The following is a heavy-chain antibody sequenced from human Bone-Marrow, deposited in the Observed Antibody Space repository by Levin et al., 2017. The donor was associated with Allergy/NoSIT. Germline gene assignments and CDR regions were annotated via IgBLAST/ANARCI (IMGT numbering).Heavy chain of an antibody. D-gene: IGHD3-16*01. Sequence: GESLKISCAASGFDFSRYAMHWVRQAPGKGLEWVAVIWNDGSNINYIESVKGRFTISRDNSKNTASLQMNRLTVEDTAVYYCARDRCLWESDWFGLWGQGTLVTVSS. V-gene: IGHV3-33*01. CDR1: GFDFSRYA. J-gene: IGHJ5*02. CDR2: IWNDGSNI. CDR3: ARDRCLWESDWFGL.